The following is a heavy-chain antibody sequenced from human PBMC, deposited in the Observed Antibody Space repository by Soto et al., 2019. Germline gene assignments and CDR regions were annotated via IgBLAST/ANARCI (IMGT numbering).Heavy chain of an antibody. CDR2: IYYSGST. D-gene: IGHD3-22*01. Sequence: PSETLSLTCTVSGGSVSSGSYYWSWIRQPPGKELEWIGYIYYSGSTNYNPSLKSRVTISVDTSKNQFSLKLSSVTAADTAVYYCARDSLDYYDSSGYRPFDYWGQGTLVTVSS. CDR1: GGSVSSGSYY. J-gene: IGHJ4*02. CDR3: ARDSLDYYDSSGYRPFDY. V-gene: IGHV4-61*01.